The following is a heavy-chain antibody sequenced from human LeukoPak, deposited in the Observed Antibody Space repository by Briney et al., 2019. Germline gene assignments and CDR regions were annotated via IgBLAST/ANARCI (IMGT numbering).Heavy chain of an antibody. J-gene: IGHJ4*02. CDR3: ARDTYYYDSSGYYYCRGDY. D-gene: IGHD3-22*01. V-gene: IGHV3-23*01. CDR2: VTGSGGST. Sequence: GGSLRLSCAASGFTFSSYAMSWVRQAPGKGLEWVSSVTGSGGSTYYADSVKGRFTISRDDSNNTLYLEMSSLRAEDTAVYYCARDTYYYDSSGYYYCRGDYWGQGTLVTVSS. CDR1: GFTFSSYA.